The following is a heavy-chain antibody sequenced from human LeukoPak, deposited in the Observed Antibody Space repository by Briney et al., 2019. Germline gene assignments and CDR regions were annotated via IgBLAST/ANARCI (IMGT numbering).Heavy chain of an antibody. CDR3: ARTGGSSGWYPPALLKYYFDY. V-gene: IGHV3-7*01. CDR2: IKQDGNEK. Sequence: SGGSLKLSCAASGFTFSSYWMSWVRQAPGKGLEWVANIKQDGNEKYYVDSVKGRFTISRDNAKNSLYLQMNSLRAEDTAVYYCARTGGSSGWYPPALLKYYFDYWGQGTLVTVSS. CDR1: GFTFSSYW. D-gene: IGHD6-19*01. J-gene: IGHJ4*02.